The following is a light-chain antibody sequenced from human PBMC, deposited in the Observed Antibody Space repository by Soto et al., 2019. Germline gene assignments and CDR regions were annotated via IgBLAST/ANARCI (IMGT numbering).Light chain of an antibody. V-gene: IGLV2-11*01. Sequence: QSALTQPRSVSGSPGQAVTISCTGTNSDIGNYNFVSWYQHHPGKAPKLMIYDVTKRPSGVPDRFSGSKSGNTASLTISGLQAEDEAYYYCCSYAGSFHQFGGGTKLTVL. CDR2: DVT. CDR3: CSYAGSFHQ. J-gene: IGLJ3*02. CDR1: NSDIGNYNF.